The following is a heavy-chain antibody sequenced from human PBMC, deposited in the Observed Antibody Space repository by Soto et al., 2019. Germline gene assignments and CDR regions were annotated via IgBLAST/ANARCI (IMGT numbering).Heavy chain of an antibody. V-gene: IGHV1-69*13. CDR2: IIPIFGTA. J-gene: IGHJ5*02. CDR3: ARAFAKGVDKGGGNKYNWFDP. D-gene: IGHD5-12*01. CDR1: GYTFTSYA. Sequence: SVKVSCKASGYTFTSYAISWVRQAPGQGLEWMGGIIPIFGTANYAQKFQGRVTITADESTSTAYMELSSLRSEDTAVYYCARAFAKGVDKGGGNKYNWFDPWCQGPLVTVSS.